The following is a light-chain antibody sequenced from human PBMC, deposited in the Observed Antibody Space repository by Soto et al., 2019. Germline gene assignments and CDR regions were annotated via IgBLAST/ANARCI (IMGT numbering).Light chain of an antibody. J-gene: IGLJ2*01. CDR2: EVS. V-gene: IGLV2-18*02. Sequence: QSVLTQPPSVSGSPGQSVTISCTGTSSDVGSYNRVSWYQQPPGTAPKLMIYEVSNRPSGVPDRFSGSKSGNTASLTISGLQAEDEANYSSSTYTSTRTLLVFGGGTK. CDR3: STYTSTRTLLV. CDR1: SSDVGSYNR.